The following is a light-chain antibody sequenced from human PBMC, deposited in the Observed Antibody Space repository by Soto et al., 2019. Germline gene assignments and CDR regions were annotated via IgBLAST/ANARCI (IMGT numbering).Light chain of an antibody. CDR1: QGIKNNY. CDR2: GAS. J-gene: IGKJ1*01. CDR3: QHPGT. Sequence: IVLTQSPGTLSLSPGGTATLYCRATQGIKNNYLAWYQLKAGQAPRLLISGASGRATGIPDRFSGSGSGTDFTLTINRLEPEDFAVYYCQHPGTFGQGTKVEIK. V-gene: IGKV3-20*01.